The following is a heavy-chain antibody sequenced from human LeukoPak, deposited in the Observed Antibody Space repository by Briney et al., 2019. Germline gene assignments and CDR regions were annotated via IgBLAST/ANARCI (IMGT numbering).Heavy chain of an antibody. D-gene: IGHD4-17*01. CDR3: ARDMTTATTCYLQH. CDR2: ISSRSTYR. J-gene: IGHJ1*01. CDR1: GFTVSSNY. Sequence: PGGSLSLSCAASGFTVSSNYMNWVRQAPGKGLEWVSSISSRSTYRYYADSVKGRFTISRDNAKNSLCLQMNSLRAEDTAVYYCARDMTTATTCYLQHWGQGTLVTVSS. V-gene: IGHV3-21*06.